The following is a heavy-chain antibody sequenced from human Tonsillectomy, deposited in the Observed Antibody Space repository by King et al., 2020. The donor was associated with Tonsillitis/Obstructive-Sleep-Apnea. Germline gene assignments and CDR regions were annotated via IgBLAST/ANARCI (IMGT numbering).Heavy chain of an antibody. CDR2: IYYSGSS. D-gene: IGHD4-17*01. J-gene: IGHJ6*03. CDR3: ARDTLSDYGRDYYYMDV. Sequence: VQLQESGPGLVKPSETLSLTCTVSGGSISSYYWSWIRQPPGKGLEWIGYIYYSGSSNYNPSLKSRLTLSVDTSKNQFSLQLSSVTAADTAVYYCARDTLSDYGRDYYYMDVWGKGTTVTVSS. CDR1: GGSISSYY. V-gene: IGHV4-59*01.